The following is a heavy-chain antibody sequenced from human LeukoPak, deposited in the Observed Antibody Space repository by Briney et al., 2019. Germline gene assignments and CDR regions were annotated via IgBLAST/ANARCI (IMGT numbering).Heavy chain of an antibody. CDR3: ARGSRVAGTFDY. J-gene: IGHJ4*02. Sequence: PGGSLRLSCAASGFTFSSHGMNWVRQAPGKGLEWVSGIIPSGHTTYYADSVRGRFTISRDNSRNTLFLQMNSLRAEDTAVYYCARGSRVAGTFDYWGQGTLVTVSS. CDR2: IIPSGHTT. D-gene: IGHD6-19*01. V-gene: IGHV3-23*01. CDR1: GFTFSSHG.